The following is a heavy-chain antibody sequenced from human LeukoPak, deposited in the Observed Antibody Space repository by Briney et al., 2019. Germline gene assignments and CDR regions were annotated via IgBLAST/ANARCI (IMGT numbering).Heavy chain of an antibody. V-gene: IGHV3-30*18. CDR2: ISYDGSNK. CDR1: GFTFSSYG. J-gene: IGHJ6*03. CDR3: AKEGIAAAGKGKYYYYYYMDV. D-gene: IGHD6-13*01. Sequence: PGGSLRLSCAASGFTFSSYGMHWVRQAPGKGLEWVAVISYDGSNKYYADSVKGRFTISRDNSKNTLYLQMNSLRAEDTAVYYCAKEGIAAAGKGKYYYYYYMDVWGKGTTVTVSS.